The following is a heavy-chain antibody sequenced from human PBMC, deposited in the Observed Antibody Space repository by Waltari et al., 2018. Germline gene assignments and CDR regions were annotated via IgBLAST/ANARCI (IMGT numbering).Heavy chain of an antibody. CDR1: GFTFSNAW. J-gene: IGHJ2*01. CDR3: TTLYYDYVWGSYRFETDWYFDL. D-gene: IGHD3-16*02. V-gene: IGHV3-15*01. Sequence: EVQLVESGGGLVKPGGSLRLSCAASGFTFSNAWMSWFRQAPGQGLEWDGRIKSKTDGGTTDYAAPVKGRFTISRDDSKNTLYLQMNSLKTEDTAVYYCTTLYYDYVWGSYRFETDWYFDLWGRGTLVTVSS. CDR2: IKSKTDGGTT.